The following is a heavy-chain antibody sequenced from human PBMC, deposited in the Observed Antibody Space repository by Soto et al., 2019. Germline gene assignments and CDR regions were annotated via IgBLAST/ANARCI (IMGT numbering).Heavy chain of an antibody. Sequence: SETLSLTCTVSGGSISSGGYYWSWIRQHPGKGLEWIGYIYDSGSTNYNPSLKSRVTISVDMSKNQFYLRLSSVTAADTAVYFCARALWGPAGHINWFDPWGQGTLVTVSS. J-gene: IGHJ5*02. CDR2: IYDSGST. D-gene: IGHD2-2*01. CDR3: ARALWGPAGHINWFDP. CDR1: GGSISSGGYY. V-gene: IGHV4-61*08.